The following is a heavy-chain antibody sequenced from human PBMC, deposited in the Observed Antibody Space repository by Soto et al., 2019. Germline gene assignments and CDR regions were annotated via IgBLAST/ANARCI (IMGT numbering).Heavy chain of an antibody. CDR1: GGSISSYY. J-gene: IGHJ4*02. D-gene: IGHD4-17*01. Sequence: SETLSLTCTVSGGSISSYYWSWIRQPAGKGLEWIGRIYTSGSTNYNPSLKSRVTISVDTSKNQFSLKLSSVTAADTAVYYCARVGWTTVGYYFDYWGQGTLVTVSS. V-gene: IGHV4-4*07. CDR2: IYTSGST. CDR3: ARVGWTTVGYYFDY.